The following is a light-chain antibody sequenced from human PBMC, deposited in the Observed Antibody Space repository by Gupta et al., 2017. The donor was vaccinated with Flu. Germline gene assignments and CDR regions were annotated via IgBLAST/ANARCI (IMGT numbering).Light chain of an antibody. J-gene: IGLJ1*01. CDR1: SSDVGTYNR. CDR2: EVS. CDR3: SSDTSSDTFV. V-gene: IGLV2-18*02. Sequence: QSALTQPPSVSGSPGQSVTISCTGTSSDVGTYNRVSWYQQSPGTAHKLMIYEVSKRSAGVPDRFSGSKSGNTASLTISARQGEGEADYYGSSDTSSDTFVFGTGTKVTVL.